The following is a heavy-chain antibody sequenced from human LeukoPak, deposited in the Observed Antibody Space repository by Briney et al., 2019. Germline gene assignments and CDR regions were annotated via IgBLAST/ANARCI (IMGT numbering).Heavy chain of an antibody. D-gene: IGHD3-22*01. CDR1: GDSISSGSYY. J-gene: IGHJ5*02. CDR3: ARGVYYYDSSGTHWFDP. CDR2: IYTSGST. V-gene: IGHV4-61*02. Sequence: SETLSLTCTVSGDSISSGSYYWSWIRQPAGKGLEWIGRIYTSGSTNYNPSLKSRVTISVDTSKNQFSLKLSSVTAADTAVYYCARGVYYYDSSGTHWFDPWGQGTLVTVSS.